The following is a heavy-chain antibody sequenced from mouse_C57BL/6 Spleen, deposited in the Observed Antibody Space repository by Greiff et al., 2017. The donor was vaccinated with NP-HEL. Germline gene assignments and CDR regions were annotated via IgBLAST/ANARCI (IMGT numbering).Heavy chain of an antibody. CDR2: IWSGGST. D-gene: IGHD1-1*01. V-gene: IGHV2-2*01. CDR1: GFSLTSYG. Sequence: QVQLQQSGPGLVQPSQSLSITCTVSGFSLTSYGVHWVRQSPGKGLEWLGVIWSGGSTDYNAAFISRLSISKDNSKSQVFFKMNSLQADDTAIYYCARIFHYYGSSYGAMDYWGQGTSVTVSS. J-gene: IGHJ4*01. CDR3: ARIFHYYGSSYGAMDY.